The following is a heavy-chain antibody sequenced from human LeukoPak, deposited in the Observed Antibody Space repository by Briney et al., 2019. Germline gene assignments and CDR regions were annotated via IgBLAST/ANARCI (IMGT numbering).Heavy chain of an antibody. CDR2: ISAYNGNT. Sequence: ASVKVACKASGYTFTSYGISWVRQAPGQGLEWMGWISAYNGNTNYAQKLQGRVTMTTDTSTSTAYMELRSLRSDDTAVYYYARDVRGSRGYYSYYFDYWGQGTLVTVSS. J-gene: IGHJ4*02. D-gene: IGHD3-22*01. CDR3: ARDVRGSRGYYSYYFDY. V-gene: IGHV1-18*01. CDR1: GYTFTSYG.